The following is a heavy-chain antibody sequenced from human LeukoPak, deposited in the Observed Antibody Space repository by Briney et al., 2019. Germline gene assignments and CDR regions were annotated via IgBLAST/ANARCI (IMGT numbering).Heavy chain of an antibody. CDR1: GFTFSSYG. CDR3: AKDPGNEKPRGLWSSSWSREYYFDY. CDR2: ISSDGNNE. Sequence: GGSLRLSCAASGFTFSSYGMRWVRQAPGKGLEWVALISSDGNNEYSADSVKGRFTISRDNSKNTLYLQMNSLRAEDTAVYYCAKDPGNEKPRGLWSSSWSREYYFDYWGQGTLVTVSS. V-gene: IGHV3-30*18. J-gene: IGHJ4*02. D-gene: IGHD6-13*01.